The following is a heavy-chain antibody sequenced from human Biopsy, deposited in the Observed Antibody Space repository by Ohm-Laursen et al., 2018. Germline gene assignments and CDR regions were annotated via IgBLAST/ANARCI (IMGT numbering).Heavy chain of an antibody. CDR2: IRNT. V-gene: IGHV4-39*01. D-gene: IGHD3-3*01. CDR3: ARLSTLFGVADFTDD. CDR1: GDSISSSTYY. Sequence: GTLSLTCSVSGDSISSSTYYWGWIRQPPGKGLEWIGTIRNTYFRTSLKSRVTMSVDTSKNQFSLKRTSVTAADTAVYYCARLSTLFGVADFTDDWGQGTLVTVSS. J-gene: IGHJ4*02.